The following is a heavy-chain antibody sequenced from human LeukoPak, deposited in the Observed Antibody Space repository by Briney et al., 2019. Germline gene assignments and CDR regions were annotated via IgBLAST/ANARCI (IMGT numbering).Heavy chain of an antibody. Sequence: GGSLRLSCAASGFTFSYYGMHWARQAPGKGLEWVSSISSSSSYIYYADSVKGRFTISRDNAKNSLYLQMNSLRAEDTAVYYCARDARRDGYNPFDYWGQGTLVTVSS. D-gene: IGHD5-24*01. J-gene: IGHJ4*02. CDR3: ARDARRDGYNPFDY. CDR2: ISSSSSYI. CDR1: GFTFSYYG. V-gene: IGHV3-21*01.